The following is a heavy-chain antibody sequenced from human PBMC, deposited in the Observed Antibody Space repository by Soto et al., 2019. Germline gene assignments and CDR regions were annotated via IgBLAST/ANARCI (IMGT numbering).Heavy chain of an antibody. J-gene: IGHJ6*02. CDR1: GFTFSSYA. D-gene: IGHD2-15*01. V-gene: IGHV3-30-3*01. CDR2: ISYDGSNK. Sequence: GGSLRRSCAASGFTFSSYAMHWVRQAPGKGLEWVAVISYDGSNKYYADSVKGRFTISRDDSKNTLYLQMNSLRAEDTAVYYCARDRGVVAATLYYYGMDVWGQGTTVTSP. CDR3: ARDRGVVAATLYYYGMDV.